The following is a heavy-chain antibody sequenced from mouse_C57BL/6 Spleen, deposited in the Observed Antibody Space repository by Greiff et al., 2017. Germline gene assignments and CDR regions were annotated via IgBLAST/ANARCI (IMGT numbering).Heavy chain of an antibody. Sequence: EVMLVESGGDLVKPGGSLKLSCAASGFTFSSYGMSWVRQTPDKRLEWVATISSGGSYTYYPDSVKGRFTISRDNAKNTLYLQMSSLKSEDTAMYYCARLYSNDWYFDVWGTGTTVTGSS. CDR1: GFTFSSYG. CDR3: ARLYSNDWYFDV. V-gene: IGHV5-6*01. J-gene: IGHJ1*03. D-gene: IGHD2-5*01. CDR2: ISSGGSYT.